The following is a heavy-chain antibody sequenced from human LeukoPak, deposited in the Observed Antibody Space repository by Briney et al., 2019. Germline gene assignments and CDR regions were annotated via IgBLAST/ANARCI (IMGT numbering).Heavy chain of an antibody. Sequence: PSETLSLTCTVSGGSISSSSYYWSWIRQPPGKGLEWIGYIYYSGSTNYNPSLKSRVTILVDTSKNQFSLKLSSVTAADTAVYYCARETYCGADCYSGFDYWGQGTLVTVSS. D-gene: IGHD2-21*02. CDR2: IYYSGST. V-gene: IGHV4-61*01. J-gene: IGHJ4*02. CDR1: GGSISSSSYY. CDR3: ARETYCGADCYSGFDY.